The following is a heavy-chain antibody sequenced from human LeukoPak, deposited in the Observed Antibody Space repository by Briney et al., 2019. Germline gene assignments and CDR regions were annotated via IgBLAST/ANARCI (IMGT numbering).Heavy chain of an antibody. CDR3: AKDRGYHDKTGYRTFDY. CDR1: GFTFSSYA. CDR2: VSGSGGST. J-gene: IGHJ4*02. V-gene: IGHV3-23*01. D-gene: IGHD3-9*01. Sequence: GGSLRLSCAVSGFTFSSYAMSWVRQAPGKGLEWVSVVSGSGGSTYYADSVKGRFTISRDNSKNTLFLQMNSLRAEDTAVYYCAKDRGYHDKTGYRTFDYWGRGTLVTVSS.